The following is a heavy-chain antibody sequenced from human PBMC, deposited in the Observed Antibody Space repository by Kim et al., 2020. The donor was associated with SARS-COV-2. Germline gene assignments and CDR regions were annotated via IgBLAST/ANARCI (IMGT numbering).Heavy chain of an antibody. D-gene: IGHD5-18*01. CDR3: AKVDTPMESFFPFDD. CDR2: ISGGGDTT. CDR1: GFTFSNFD. J-gene: IGHJ4*02. V-gene: IGHV3-23*01. Sequence: GGSLRLSCAASGFTFSNFDMSWVRQAPGKGLEWVSTISGGGDTTDYADPVKGRFSISRDNSKNTLFLQMNSLRAEDTAVYFCAKVDTPMESFFPFDDWGQGTLVTVSS.